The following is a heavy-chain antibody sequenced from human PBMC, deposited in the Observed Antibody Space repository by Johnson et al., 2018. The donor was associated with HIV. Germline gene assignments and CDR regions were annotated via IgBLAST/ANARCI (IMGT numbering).Heavy chain of an antibody. CDR2: IYSDGST. CDR1: GFTVSSNY. J-gene: IGHJ3*02. V-gene: IGHV3-66*03. CDR3: AREYDAFDI. Sequence: VQLVESGGGLIQPGGSLRLSCAASGFTVSSNYMSWVRQAPGKGLEWVSIIYSDGSTYFADSVKGRFPISRDNSKNTLYLQMNSLRAEDTAVYYCAREYDAFDIWGQGTMVTVSS.